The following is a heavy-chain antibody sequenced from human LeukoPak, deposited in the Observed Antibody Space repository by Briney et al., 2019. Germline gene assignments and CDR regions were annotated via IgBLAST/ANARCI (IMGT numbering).Heavy chain of an antibody. V-gene: IGHV3-23*01. Sequence: VGSLRLSCAASRFTLSSYAMSTVRQAPGQGLEWVSAISGSGGSTYYEDSVKGRFAISRDNSKNTLYLQRNSLRAEDTAVYYCATDPAGGNSVYWGQGTLVTVSS. J-gene: IGHJ4*02. CDR2: ISGSGGST. D-gene: IGHD2-15*01. CDR3: ATDPAGGNSVY. CDR1: RFTLSSYA.